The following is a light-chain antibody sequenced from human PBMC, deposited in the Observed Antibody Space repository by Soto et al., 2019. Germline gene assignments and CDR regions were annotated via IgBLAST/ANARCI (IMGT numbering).Light chain of an antibody. J-gene: IGLJ1*01. Sequence: QSALTQPASVSGSPGQSLTISCTGISSVVGGYTYVSWYQQHPGKAPKLLLYEVSNRPSGVSNRFSGSKSGNTASLTISGLQAEDEADYYCSSYTSSKTYVFGSVTKLTVL. CDR1: SSVVGGYTY. V-gene: IGLV2-14*01. CDR2: EVS. CDR3: SSYTSSKTYV.